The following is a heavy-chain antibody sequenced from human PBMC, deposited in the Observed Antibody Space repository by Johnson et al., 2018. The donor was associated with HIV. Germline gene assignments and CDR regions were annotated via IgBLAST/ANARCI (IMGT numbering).Heavy chain of an antibody. CDR3: AKDQSDYGDSEDDAYDV. D-gene: IGHD4-17*01. CDR1: GFTFSSYW. Sequence: VQLVESGGGLVQPGGSLRLSCAASGFTFSSYWMSWVRQAPGKGLEWANIKQDGSEKYYVDSVKGRFTISRDNAKNSLYLQMNSLRAEDTAVYYCAKDQSDYGDSEDDAYDVWGLGTMVTVSS. J-gene: IGHJ3*01. V-gene: IGHV3-7*03. CDR2: IKQDGSEK.